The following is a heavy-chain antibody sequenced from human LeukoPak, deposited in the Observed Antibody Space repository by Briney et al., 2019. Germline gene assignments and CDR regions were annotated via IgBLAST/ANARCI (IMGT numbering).Heavy chain of an antibody. Sequence: SETLSLTXTVSGGSICSYYWSWIRQTPGKGLEWLGYIYYSGSTNSNPSLKSRVTISVDTSKNQFSLKLSSVTAADTAVYYCARGGSLDWFDPWGQGTLVTVSS. D-gene: IGHD3-10*01. CDR2: IYYSGST. J-gene: IGHJ5*02. CDR3: ARGGSLDWFDP. CDR1: GGSICSYY. V-gene: IGHV4-59*01.